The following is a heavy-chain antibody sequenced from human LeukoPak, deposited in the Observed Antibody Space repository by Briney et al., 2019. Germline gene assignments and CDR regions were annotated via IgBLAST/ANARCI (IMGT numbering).Heavy chain of an antibody. V-gene: IGHV3-15*01. D-gene: IGHD1-26*01. CDR3: TSPFIVGGTYYHY. Sequence: PGGSLRLSCAASGFTFSHAWMSWVRQAPGKGLEWVGRIKNKPDGGTTDYAAPVQGRFTISRDDSKNTLYLQMNSLKTEDTAVYHCTSPFIVGGTYYHYWGQGTLVTVSS. J-gene: IGHJ4*02. CDR1: GFTFSHAW. CDR2: IKNKPDGGTT.